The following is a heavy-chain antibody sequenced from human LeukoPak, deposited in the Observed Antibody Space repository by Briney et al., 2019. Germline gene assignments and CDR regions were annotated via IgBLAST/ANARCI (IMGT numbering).Heavy chain of an antibody. J-gene: IGHJ6*02. CDR3: ARAQEYYYYYGMDV. Sequence: GGSLRLSCAASGFTFSSYSMNWVRQAPGKGLEWVSSISSSSYIYYADSVKGRFTISRDNAKNSLYLQMNSLRAEDTAVYYCARAQEYYYYYGMDVWGQGTTVTVSS. CDR1: GFTFSSYS. V-gene: IGHV3-21*01. CDR2: ISSSSYI.